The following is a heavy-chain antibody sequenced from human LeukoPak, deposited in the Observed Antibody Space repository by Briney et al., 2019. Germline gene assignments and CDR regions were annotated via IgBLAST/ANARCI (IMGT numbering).Heavy chain of an antibody. J-gene: IGHJ4*02. Sequence: GGSLRLSCAASGFSVSSNCMHWVRQAPGKGLEWVSVIYSGGSTFYTDSVKGRFTVSRDNAKNSLYLQMNSLRAEDTAVYYCAKDSYSKGDFWGQGVLVTVSS. CDR3: AKDSYSKGDF. D-gene: IGHD6-13*01. CDR1: GFSVSSNC. CDR2: IYSGGST. V-gene: IGHV3-66*01.